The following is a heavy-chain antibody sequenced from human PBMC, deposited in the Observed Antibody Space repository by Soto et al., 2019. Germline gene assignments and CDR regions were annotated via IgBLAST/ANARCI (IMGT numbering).Heavy chain of an antibody. J-gene: IGHJ6*02. D-gene: IGHD1-1*01. CDR1: GYTFTTYG. CDR3: ARGWVGTTFAYYHGMDL. Sequence: QVQLVQSGAEVRKPGASVKVSCKASGYTFTTYGINWVRPAPGQALEWMGWISAYNGNTNYAQKLQGRVTMTTDTSTSTADMEVRILISYDTAVYYCARGWVGTTFAYYHGMDLCGQGNTGTVSS. V-gene: IGHV1-18*01. CDR2: ISAYNGNT.